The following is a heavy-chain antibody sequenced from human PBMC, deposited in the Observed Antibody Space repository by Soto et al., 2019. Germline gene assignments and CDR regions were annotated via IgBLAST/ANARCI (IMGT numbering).Heavy chain of an antibody. Sequence: SVKVSCKTSGGTFSSYAISWVRQAPGQGLEWMGGIVPIVDTSTYAQKFQGRVTITADESTSTAYMELSSLRSDDTAVYYCVRVVAIPGYPDNWGRG. CDR3: VRVVAIPGYPDN. V-gene: IGHV1-69*13. D-gene: IGHD2-15*01. J-gene: IGHJ4*03. CDR1: GGTFSSYA. CDR2: IVPIVDTS.